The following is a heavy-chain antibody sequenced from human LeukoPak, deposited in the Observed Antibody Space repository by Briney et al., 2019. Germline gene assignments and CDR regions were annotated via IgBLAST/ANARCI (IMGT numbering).Heavy chain of an antibody. V-gene: IGHV4-59*01. J-gene: IGHJ4*02. Sequence: SETLSLTCTVSGGSFSSYYWSWLRQPPGKRLEWIGYIYFSGSTNYNPSLKSRVTISVDTSKNQFSLKLSSVIAADTAVYYCARTEYYFDSWGQGTLVTVSS. CDR1: GGSFSSYY. CDR3: ARTEYYFDS. D-gene: IGHD3-10*01. CDR2: IYFSGST.